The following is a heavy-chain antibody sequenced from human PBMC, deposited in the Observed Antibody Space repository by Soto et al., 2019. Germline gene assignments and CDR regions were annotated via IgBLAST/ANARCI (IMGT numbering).Heavy chain of an antibody. V-gene: IGHV1-69*13. CDR1: GGTFSSYA. J-gene: IGHJ6*02. D-gene: IGHD2-8*01. CDR3: ATCPEGLMGYYGMDV. Sequence: SVKVSCKASGGTFSSYAISWVRQAPGQGLEWMGGIIPIFGTANYAQKFQGRVTITADESTSTAYMELSSLRSEDTAVYYCATCPEGLMGYYGMDVWGQGTKVTVSS. CDR2: IIPIFGTA.